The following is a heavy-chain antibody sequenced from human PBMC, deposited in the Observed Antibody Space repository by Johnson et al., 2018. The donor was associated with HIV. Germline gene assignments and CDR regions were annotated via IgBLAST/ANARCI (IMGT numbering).Heavy chain of an antibody. J-gene: IGHJ3*02. V-gene: IGHV3-7*02. CDR3: ARRGEYCSDGSCYDAFDI. D-gene: IGHD2-15*01. CDR1: GFTFSSYA. Sequence: VQLVESGGGVVQPGRSLRLSCAASGFTFSSYAMHWVRQAPGKGLEWVANIKQDGSEKYYVDSVKGRFTISRDNSKNTLYLQMNSLRAEDTAVYYCARRGEYCSDGSCYDAFDIWGQGTMVTVSS. CDR2: IKQDGSEK.